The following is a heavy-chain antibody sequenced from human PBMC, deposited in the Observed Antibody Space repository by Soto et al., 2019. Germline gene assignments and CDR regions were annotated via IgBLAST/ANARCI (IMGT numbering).Heavy chain of an antibody. D-gene: IGHD4-4*01. CDR2: ISSSSSYI. CDR3: LEPSLLQSDY. V-gene: IGHV3-21*01. J-gene: IGHJ4*02. CDR1: GFTFSSYS. Sequence: EVQLVESGGGLVKPGGSLRLSCAASGFTFSSYSMNWVRQAPGKGLEWVSSISSSSSYIYYADSVKGRFTISRDNAKNSLYLQMNGLRAEDTAVYYCLEPSLLQSDYWGQGTLVTVSS.